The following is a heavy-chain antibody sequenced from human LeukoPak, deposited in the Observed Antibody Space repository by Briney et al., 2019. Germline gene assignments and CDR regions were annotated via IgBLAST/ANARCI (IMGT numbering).Heavy chain of an antibody. D-gene: IGHD3-22*01. CDR2: ISSSGSTK. Sequence: PGGSLTLSCAASGFTFSSYEMNWVRQAPGKGLEWVSYISSSGSTKHYADSVKGRFTISRDNAKKSLYLQMNSLRAEDTAVYYCARDNYDSSGYYFDWGQGTLVTVSS. CDR1: GFTFSSYE. CDR3: ARDNYDSSGYYFD. V-gene: IGHV3-48*03. J-gene: IGHJ4*02.